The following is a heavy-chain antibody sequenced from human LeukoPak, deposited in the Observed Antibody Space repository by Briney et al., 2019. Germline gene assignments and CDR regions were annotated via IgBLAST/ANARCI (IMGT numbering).Heavy chain of an antibody. CDR2: INHSGST. V-gene: IGHV4-34*01. J-gene: IGHJ6*02. Sequence: TSETLSLTCAVYGGSFSGYYWSWIRQPPGKGLEWIGEINHSGSTNYNPSLKSRVTISVDTSKNQFSLKLSSVTAADTAVYYCARGPNGMDVWGQGTTVTVSS. CDR1: GGSFSGYY. CDR3: ARGPNGMDV.